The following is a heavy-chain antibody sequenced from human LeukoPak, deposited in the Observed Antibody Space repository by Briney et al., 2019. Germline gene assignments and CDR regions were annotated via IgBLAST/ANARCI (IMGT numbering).Heavy chain of an antibody. D-gene: IGHD1-1*01. CDR2: IIPIFGTA. V-gene: IGHV1-69*13. Sequence: SVKVSCKASGGTFSSYAISWVRQAPGQGLEWMGGIIPIFGTANCAQKFQGRVTITADESTSTAYMELSSLRSEDTAVYYCARRGYNWNDGANWFDPWGQGTLVTVSS. CDR1: GGTFSSYA. CDR3: ARRGYNWNDGANWFDP. J-gene: IGHJ5*02.